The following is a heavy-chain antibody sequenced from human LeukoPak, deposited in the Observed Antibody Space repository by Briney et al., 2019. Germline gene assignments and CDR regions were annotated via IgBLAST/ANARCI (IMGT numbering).Heavy chain of an antibody. Sequence: GGSLRLSCAASGFTFSSYAMSWVRQAPGKGLEWVSAISGSGGSTYYADSVKGRFTISRDNSKNTLYLQMNSLRPEHTAVYYCAKGGKNCPNDYWGQGTLVTVSS. CDR1: GFTFSSYA. D-gene: IGHD3-16*01. J-gene: IGHJ4*02. CDR2: ISGSGGST. CDR3: AKGGKNCPNDY. V-gene: IGHV3-23*01.